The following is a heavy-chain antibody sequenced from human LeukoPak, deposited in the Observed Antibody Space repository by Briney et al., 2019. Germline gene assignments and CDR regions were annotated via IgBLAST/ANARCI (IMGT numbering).Heavy chain of an antibody. CDR2: IIPILGIA. CDR3: ARDQAGYDSSGYYDRFDY. Sequence: SVKVSCKASGYTLIDYYMHWVRQAPGQGLEWMGRIIPILGIANYAQKFQGRVTITADKSTSTAYMELSSLRSEDTAVYYCARDQAGYDSSGYYDRFDYWGQGTLVTVSS. D-gene: IGHD3-22*01. V-gene: IGHV1-69*04. CDR1: GYTLIDYY. J-gene: IGHJ4*02.